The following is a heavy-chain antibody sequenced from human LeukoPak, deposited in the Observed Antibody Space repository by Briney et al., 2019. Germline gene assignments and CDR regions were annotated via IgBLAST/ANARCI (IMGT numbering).Heavy chain of an antibody. Sequence: SETLSLTCTVSGYSISSGYYWGWIRQPPGKGLEWIGSIYHSGSTYYNPSLKSRVTISVDTSKNQFSLKLSSVTAADTAVYYCARGPPGNTNFDYWGQGTLVTVSS. CDR2: IYHSGST. CDR1: GYSISSGYY. J-gene: IGHJ4*02. V-gene: IGHV4-38-2*02. CDR3: ARGPPGNTNFDY.